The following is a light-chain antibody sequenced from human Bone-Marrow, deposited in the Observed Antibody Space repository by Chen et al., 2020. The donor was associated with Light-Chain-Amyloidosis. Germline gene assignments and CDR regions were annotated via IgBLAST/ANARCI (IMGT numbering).Light chain of an antibody. CDR2: TSN. J-gene: IGLJ3*02. V-gene: IGLV1-44*01. CDR1: SSNIGSNA. CDR3: AAWDDSLNGWV. Sequence: QSVLTQQPPASGTPGQRVSIPCSGGSSNIGSNAVSWYQQFPGTAPKPLIYTSNQRPSGVPDRVSGSKSGNSASLAISGLQSEDEAGYYCAAWDDSLNGWVFGGGTKLTVL.